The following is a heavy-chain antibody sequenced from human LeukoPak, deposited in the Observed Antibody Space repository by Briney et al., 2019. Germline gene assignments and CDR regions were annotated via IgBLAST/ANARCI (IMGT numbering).Heavy chain of an antibody. CDR1: GFTFSNYW. D-gene: IGHD2-2*01. CDR2: INTDGSST. CDR3: ARDTRLGYCRSTSCYASWFDP. V-gene: IGHV3-74*01. J-gene: IGHJ5*02. Sequence: PGGSLRLSCAASGFTFSNYWMHWVRQGPGKGLVWVSRINTDGSSTTYADSVKGRFTISRDNAENTLYLQVNSLRTEDTALYYCARDTRLGYCRSTSCYASWFDPWGQGTLVTVSS.